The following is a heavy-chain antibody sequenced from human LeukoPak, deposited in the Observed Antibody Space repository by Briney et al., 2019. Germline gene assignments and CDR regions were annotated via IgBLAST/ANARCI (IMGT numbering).Heavy chain of an antibody. CDR2: IYYSGST. V-gene: IGHV4-59*01. Sequence: SETLSLTCTVSGGSISSYYWSWIRQPPGKGLEWIGYIYYSGSTNYNPSLKSRVTISVDTSKNQFSLKLSSVTATDTAVYYCARAMAGSSSYYYYYMDVWGKGTTVTVSS. D-gene: IGHD6-6*01. CDR3: ARAMAGSSSYYYYYMDV. CDR1: GGSISSYY. J-gene: IGHJ6*03.